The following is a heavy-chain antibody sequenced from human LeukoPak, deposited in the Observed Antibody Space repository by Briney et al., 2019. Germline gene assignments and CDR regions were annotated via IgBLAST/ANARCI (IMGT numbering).Heavy chain of an antibody. J-gene: IGHJ3*02. D-gene: IGHD3-22*01. V-gene: IGHV3-48*03. CDR3: ARETRDTSGFGAFDI. CDR1: RFSFSTSE. CDR2: ISTTGSDI. Sequence: PGGSLRLSCVASRFSFSTSEMSWVRQAPGKGLEWLSYISTTGSDIIYADSVKGRFTMSRDNAKNSQFLQMNSLRAEDTALYYCARETRDTSGFGAFDIWGRGTMVIVS.